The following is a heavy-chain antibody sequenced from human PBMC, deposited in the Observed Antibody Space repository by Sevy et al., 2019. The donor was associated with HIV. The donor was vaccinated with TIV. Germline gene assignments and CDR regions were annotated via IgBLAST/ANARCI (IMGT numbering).Heavy chain of an antibody. V-gene: IGHV1-2*02. CDR2: INPNSGST. Sequence: ASVKVSCKASGYTFTGHYMHWVRQAPGQGLERMGWINPNSGSTDYAQKFQGRVTLTRDTSISTAYLELSRLTSDDTAVYYCARVFPYCSGGSCYSPYDAFDIWGQGTMVTV. CDR3: ARVFPYCSGGSCYSPYDAFDI. CDR1: GYTFTGHY. D-gene: IGHD2-15*01. J-gene: IGHJ3*02.